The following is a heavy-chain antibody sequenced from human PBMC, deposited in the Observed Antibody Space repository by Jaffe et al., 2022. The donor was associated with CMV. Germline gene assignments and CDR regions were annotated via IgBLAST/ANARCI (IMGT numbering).Heavy chain of an antibody. CDR1: GGSFSGYY. V-gene: IGHV4-34*01. CDR3: ARGSQTYYYDSSGYYPPDY. Sequence: QVQLQQWGAGLLKPSETLSLTCAVYGGSFSGYYWSWIRQPPGKGLEWIGEINHSGSTNYNPSLKSRVTISVDTSKNQFSLKLSSVTAADTAVYYCARGSQTYYYDSSGYYPPDYWGQGTLVTVSS. J-gene: IGHJ4*02. D-gene: IGHD3-22*01. CDR2: INHSGST.